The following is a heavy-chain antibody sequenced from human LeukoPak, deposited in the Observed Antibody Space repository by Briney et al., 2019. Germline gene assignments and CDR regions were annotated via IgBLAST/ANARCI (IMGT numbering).Heavy chain of an antibody. CDR2: ISNSGNTI. Sequence: PGGSLRLSCAASGFTISSYEMNWVRQAPGKGLEWVSYISNSGNTIFYADSVKGRFTISRDNGKNSLYLQMNSLRAEDTAVYYCARVFSNPTGNDYWGQGTPVTVSS. V-gene: IGHV3-48*03. CDR1: GFTISSYE. D-gene: IGHD1-1*01. J-gene: IGHJ4*02. CDR3: ARVFSNPTGNDY.